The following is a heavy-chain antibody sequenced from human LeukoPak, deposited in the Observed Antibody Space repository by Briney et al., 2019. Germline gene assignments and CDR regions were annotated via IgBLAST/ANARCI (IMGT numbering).Heavy chain of an antibody. Sequence: GGSLRLSCAESGVTLSSHWMPWVRQAPGKGLVWVSHISADGRNVNYADSVKGRFTISRDTAKNTLLLQMDSLRVEDTAVYYCAASFRISGTTFYYWGQGTMVTVSS. D-gene: IGHD1-20*01. CDR3: AASFRISGTTFYY. J-gene: IGHJ4*02. CDR1: GVTLSSHW. V-gene: IGHV3-74*01. CDR2: ISADGRNV.